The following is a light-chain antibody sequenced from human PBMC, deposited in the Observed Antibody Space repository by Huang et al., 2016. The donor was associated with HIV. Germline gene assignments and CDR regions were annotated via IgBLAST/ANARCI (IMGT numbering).Light chain of an antibody. J-gene: IGKJ1*01. CDR2: GSS. CDR3: QQYNKWPPWT. V-gene: IGKV3-15*01. Sequence: EIVMTQSPATLSVSPGEGATLSCRASQSVSSNLAWYQQKPGQAPRLLIYGSSTRATNIPARFSGSGSGTEFTLTISSLQSEDFAVYYCQQYNKWPPWTFGQGTKVEIK. CDR1: QSVSSN.